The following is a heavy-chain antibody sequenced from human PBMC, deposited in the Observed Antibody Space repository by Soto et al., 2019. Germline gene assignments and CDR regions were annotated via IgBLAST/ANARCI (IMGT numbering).Heavy chain of an antibody. CDR3: AKDAETRESYYGMDV. Sequence: GGSLRLSCAASGFPFSSYAMSWARQAPGKGLEWVSAISGSGGSTYYADSGKGRFTISRENSKNTLYLKMNSLRAEDTAVYYCAKDAETRESYYGMDVWGQGTTVTVSS. D-gene: IGHD3-10*01. CDR1: GFPFSSYA. J-gene: IGHJ6*02. CDR2: ISGSGGST. V-gene: IGHV3-23*01.